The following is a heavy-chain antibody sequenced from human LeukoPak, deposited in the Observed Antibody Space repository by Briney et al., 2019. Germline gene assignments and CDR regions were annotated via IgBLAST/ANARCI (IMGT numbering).Heavy chain of an antibody. CDR2: ISGSDTTT. Sequence: PGGSLRLSCAASGFTFSNYAMSWVRQTPGKGLEWVSGISGSDTTTYYADSVEGRFTISRDNSKNTLYLQMNSLRAEDTAVYYCAKDVRQWISGGLDYWGQGTLVTVSS. V-gene: IGHV3-23*01. D-gene: IGHD5-12*01. CDR3: AKDVRQWISGGLDY. J-gene: IGHJ4*02. CDR1: GFTFSNYA.